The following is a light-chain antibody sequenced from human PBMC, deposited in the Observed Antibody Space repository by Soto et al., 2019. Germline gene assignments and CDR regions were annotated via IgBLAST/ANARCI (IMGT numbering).Light chain of an antibody. CDR1: SSDVGGYNY. CDR3: SSFTRSSTPYV. Sequence: QSVLTQPASVSGSPGQSITISCTGTSSDVGGYNYVSWYQQYPGKAPKLMIYDVSNRPSGVSNRFSGSKSGNTASLTISGLQAEDEADYYCSSFTRSSTPYVFGTGTRSP. CDR2: DVS. J-gene: IGLJ1*01. V-gene: IGLV2-14*03.